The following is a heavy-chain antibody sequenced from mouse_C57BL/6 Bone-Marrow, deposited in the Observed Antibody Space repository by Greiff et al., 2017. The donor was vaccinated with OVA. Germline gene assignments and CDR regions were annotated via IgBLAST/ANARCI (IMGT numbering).Heavy chain of an antibody. V-gene: IGHV1-82*01. D-gene: IGHD3-3*01. Sequence: QVQLQQSGPELVKPGASVKISCKASGYAFSSSWMNWVKQRPGKGLEWIGRIYPGDGDTNYNGKFKGKATLTADKSSSTAYMQLSSLTSEDSAVYFCARWGTDYWGQGTTLTVSS. CDR1: GYAFSSSW. CDR2: IYPGDGDT. J-gene: IGHJ2*01. CDR3: ARWGTDY.